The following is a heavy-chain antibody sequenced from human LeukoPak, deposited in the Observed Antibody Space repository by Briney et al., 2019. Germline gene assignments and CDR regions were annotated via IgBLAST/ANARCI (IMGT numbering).Heavy chain of an antibody. CDR1: GYSFTSYW. Sequence: GESPKISCKGSGYSFTSYWISWVRQMPGKGPEWMGRIDPSDSYTNYSPSFQGHVTISADKSISTAYLQWSSLKASDTAMYYCARLERTVTYDLHYWGQGTLVTVSS. V-gene: IGHV5-10-1*01. CDR2: IDPSDSYT. CDR3: ARLERTVTYDLHY. D-gene: IGHD4-17*01. J-gene: IGHJ4*02.